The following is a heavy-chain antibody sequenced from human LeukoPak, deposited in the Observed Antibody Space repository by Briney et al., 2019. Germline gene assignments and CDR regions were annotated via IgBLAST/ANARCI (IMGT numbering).Heavy chain of an antibody. CDR1: GFTFSISW. V-gene: IGHV3-7*01. Sequence: RGSLRLSCVASGFTFSISWVTWVRQAPGKGLEWVANIDKHGNGKYYVDSVKGRFAISRDYATNSVFLQMNSLRAEDTSVYYCARDAGWGYYDLWGQGTPVTVSS. CDR2: IDKHGNGK. CDR3: ARDAGWGYYDL. J-gene: IGHJ4*02. D-gene: IGHD1-26*01.